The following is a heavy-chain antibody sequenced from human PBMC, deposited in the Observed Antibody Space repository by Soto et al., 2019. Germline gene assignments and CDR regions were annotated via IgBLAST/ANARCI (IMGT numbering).Heavy chain of an antibody. D-gene: IGHD3-10*01. CDR2: IFHSGAT. CDR3: ARDFFGNHYFDF. Sequence: PSETLSLTCAVSGYSTSSGYQWGWIRQPPGKGLEWIGNIFHSGATSYNPSLKSRVTVSVDTSKNQISLNLTSVTAADTAIYYCARDFFGNHYFDFWGQGILVTVSS. J-gene: IGHJ4*02. CDR1: GYSTSSGYQ. V-gene: IGHV4-38-2*02.